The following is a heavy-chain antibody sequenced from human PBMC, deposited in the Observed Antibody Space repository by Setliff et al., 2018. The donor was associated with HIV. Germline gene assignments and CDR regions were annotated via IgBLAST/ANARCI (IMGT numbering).Heavy chain of an antibody. V-gene: IGHV3-30*01. Sequence: LRLSCAASGFTFSSYAMHWVRQAPGKGLEWVAVISYDGSNKYYADSVKGRFTISRDNSKNTLYLQMDSLRAEDTAVYYCTRELNGHTSSHYYLGLDVWGQGTTVTVSS. J-gene: IGHJ6*02. D-gene: IGHD6-6*01. CDR1: GFTFSSYA. CDR2: ISYDGSNK. CDR3: TRELNGHTSSHYYLGLDV.